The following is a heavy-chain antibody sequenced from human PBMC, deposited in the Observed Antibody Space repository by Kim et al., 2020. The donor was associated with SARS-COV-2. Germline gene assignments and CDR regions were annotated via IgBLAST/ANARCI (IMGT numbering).Heavy chain of an antibody. CDR1: GFTFSDYY. Sequence: GGSLRLSCAASGFTFSDYYMSWIRQAPGKGLEWVSYISSSGSTIYYADSVKGRFTISRDNAKNSLYLQMNSLRAEDTAVYYCARDCVRYYDILTGYYKGGEYYYGMDVWGQGTTVTVSS. D-gene: IGHD3-9*01. J-gene: IGHJ6*02. CDR3: ARDCVRYYDILTGYYKGGEYYYGMDV. V-gene: IGHV3-11*04. CDR2: ISSSGSTI.